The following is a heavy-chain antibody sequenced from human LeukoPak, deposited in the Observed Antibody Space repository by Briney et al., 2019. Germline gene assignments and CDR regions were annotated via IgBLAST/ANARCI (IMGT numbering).Heavy chain of an antibody. V-gene: IGHV4-34*01. CDR1: GGSFSGYY. J-gene: IGHJ4*02. CDR3: ARVAGSYYDEYYFDY. D-gene: IGHD3-10*01. CDR2: INHSGST. Sequence: PSETLSLTCAVYGGSFSGYYWSWVRQPPGKGREWVGEINHSGSTNYNPSLKSRVTISVDTSKNQFSLKLSSVTAADTAVYYCARVAGSYYDEYYFDYWGQGTLVTVSS.